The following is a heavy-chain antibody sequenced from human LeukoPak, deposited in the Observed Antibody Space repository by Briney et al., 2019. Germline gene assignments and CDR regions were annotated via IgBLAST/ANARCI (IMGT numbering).Heavy chain of an antibody. D-gene: IGHD3-16*01. V-gene: IGHV3-30*02. CDR1: GFTFSSYG. Sequence: PGGSLRLSCAASGFTFSSYGMHWVRQAPGKGLEWVAFIRYDGSNKYYADSVKGRFTISRDNSKNTLYLQMNSLRAEDTAVYYCAKDLYEDYYMDVWGKGTTATVSS. CDR3: AKDLYEDYYMDV. J-gene: IGHJ6*03. CDR2: IRYDGSNK.